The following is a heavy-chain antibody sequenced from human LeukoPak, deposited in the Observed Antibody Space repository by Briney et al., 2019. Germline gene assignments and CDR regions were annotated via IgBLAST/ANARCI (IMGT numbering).Heavy chain of an antibody. CDR1: GFTFSSYA. Sequence: GGSLRLSCAASGFTFSSYAMSWVRQAPGKGLEWVSSISANGDNTYYADSVKGRFTISRDNAKNSLYLQMNSLRAEDTAVYYCARPSGSSWNRRLDYWGQGTLVTVSS. D-gene: IGHD6-13*01. V-gene: IGHV3-23*01. CDR2: ISANGDNT. CDR3: ARPSGSSWNRRLDY. J-gene: IGHJ4*02.